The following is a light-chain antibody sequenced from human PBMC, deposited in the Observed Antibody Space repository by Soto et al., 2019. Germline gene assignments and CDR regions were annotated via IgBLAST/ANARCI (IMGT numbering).Light chain of an antibody. J-gene: IGKJ1*01. Sequence: EIVLTQSPGTLSLSPGERATLSCRASHSVSSNSLAWYQQRPGQAPRLLIYGASSRSTCIPDMFSGSGSGTDFTLTISRMEPEDFAVYYCQQYGSSPRTFGQGTKVEIK. V-gene: IGKV3-20*01. CDR3: QQYGSSPRT. CDR2: GAS. CDR1: HSVSSNS.